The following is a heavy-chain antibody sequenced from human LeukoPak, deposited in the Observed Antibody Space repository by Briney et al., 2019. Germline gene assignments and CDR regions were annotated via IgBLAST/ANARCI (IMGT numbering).Heavy chain of an antibody. CDR3: ARTTFYYDFWSGPEFDY. Sequence: GGSLRLSCAASGFTFSSYAMSWVRQAPGKGLEWVSAISGSGGSTYYADSVKGRFTISRDNSKNTLYLQMNSLRAEDTAVYYCARTTFYYDFWSGPEFDYWGQGTLVTVSS. J-gene: IGHJ4*02. D-gene: IGHD3-3*01. CDR1: GFTFSSYA. V-gene: IGHV3-23*01. CDR2: ISGSGGST.